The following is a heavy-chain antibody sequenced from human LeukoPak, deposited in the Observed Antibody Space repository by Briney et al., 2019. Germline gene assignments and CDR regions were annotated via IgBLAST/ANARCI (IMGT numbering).Heavy chain of an antibody. J-gene: IGHJ3*02. D-gene: IGHD6-6*01. CDR2: ISGSGGST. CDR1: GFTFSSYA. CDR3: ARTGSSSDAFDI. Sequence: PGGSLRLSCAASGFTFSSYAMSWVRQAPGKGLEWVSAISGSGGSTYYADSVKGRFTISRDNAKNSLYLQMNSLRAEDTAVYYCARTGSSSDAFDIWGQGTMVTVSS. V-gene: IGHV3-23*01.